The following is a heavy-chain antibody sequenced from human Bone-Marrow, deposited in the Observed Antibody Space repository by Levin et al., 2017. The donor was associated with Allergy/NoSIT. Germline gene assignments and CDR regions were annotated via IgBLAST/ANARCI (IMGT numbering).Heavy chain of an antibody. J-gene: IGHJ4*02. CDR3: ARAPTISFGHRFAFHFDH. Sequence: PGGSLRLSCTGSGFNFGDYALSWVRQAPGKGLEWVAFIRSEAYGGTTDYAGSVTGRFTISRDDSNGIAYLQMNSLKIEDTAVYYCARAPTISFGHRFAFHFDHWGQGTLVTVSS. D-gene: IGHD3-10*01. V-gene: IGHV3-49*04. CDR1: GFNFGDYA. CDR2: IRSEAYGGTT.